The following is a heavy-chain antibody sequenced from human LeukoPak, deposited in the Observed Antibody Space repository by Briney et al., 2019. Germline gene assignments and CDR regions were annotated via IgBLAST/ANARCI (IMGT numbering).Heavy chain of an antibody. V-gene: IGHV3-7*01. CDR3: GRHQGELYYSFDY. CDR2: IKQDGSEK. Sequence: GGSLRLSCAASGFTFSSYWMSWVRQAPGKGLEWVANIKQDGSEKYYVDSVKGRFTISRDNAKNSLYVQMNSVRAEDTAVFYCGRHQGELYYSFDYWGQGTLVTVSS. CDR1: GFTFSSYW. J-gene: IGHJ4*02. D-gene: IGHD1-26*01.